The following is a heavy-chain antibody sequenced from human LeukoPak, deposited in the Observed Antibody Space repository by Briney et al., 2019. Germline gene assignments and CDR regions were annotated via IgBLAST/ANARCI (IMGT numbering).Heavy chain of an antibody. Sequence: SETLSLTCTVSGGSISSGGYYWSWIRQHPGKGLEWIGYIYYSGSTYYNPSLKSRVTISVDTSKDQFSLKLSSVTAAGTAVYYCARVQEVVRGHNWFDPSGQGTLVTVSS. CDR2: IYYSGST. J-gene: IGHJ5*02. CDR1: GGSISSGGYY. V-gene: IGHV4-31*03. CDR3: ARVQEVVRGHNWFDP. D-gene: IGHD3-10*01.